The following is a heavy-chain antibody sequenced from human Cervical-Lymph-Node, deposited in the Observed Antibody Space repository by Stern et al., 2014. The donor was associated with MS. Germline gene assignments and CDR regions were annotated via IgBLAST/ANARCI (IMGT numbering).Heavy chain of an antibody. V-gene: IGHV3-33*01. CDR2: IGYDGSNK. J-gene: IGHJ6*02. CDR1: GFTFSSYG. Sequence: VHLVESGGGVVQPGRSLRLSCAASGFTFSSYGMHWVRQAPGKGLEWVAVIGYDGSNKYYADSVKGRFTISRDNSKNTLYLQMNSLRAEDTAVYYCATSYGMDVWGQGTTVTVSS. CDR3: ATSYGMDV.